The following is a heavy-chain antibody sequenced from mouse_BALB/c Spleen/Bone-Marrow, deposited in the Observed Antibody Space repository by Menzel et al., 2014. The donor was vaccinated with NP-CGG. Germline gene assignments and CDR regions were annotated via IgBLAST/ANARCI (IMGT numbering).Heavy chain of an antibody. Sequence: VKLMESGAKLVRPGVSVKISCKGSGYTFTDHAIHWVKQSHAKSLEWIGVISGYYGDAIYNQKFKGKATMTVDKSSSTAYMELARLTSEDSAIYYCARSGKVRNAMDYWGQGTSVTVSS. D-gene: IGHD2-14*01. CDR1: GYTFTDHA. CDR2: ISGYYGDA. CDR3: ARSGKVRNAMDY. J-gene: IGHJ4*01. V-gene: IGHV1S137*01.